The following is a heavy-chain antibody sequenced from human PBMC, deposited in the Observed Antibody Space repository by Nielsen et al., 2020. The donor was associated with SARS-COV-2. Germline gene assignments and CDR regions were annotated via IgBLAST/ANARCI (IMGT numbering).Heavy chain of an antibody. V-gene: IGHV4-31*03. Sequence: SETLSLTCTVSGASISSGGYFWSWIRQHPGKGLGWIGYIYFTGRTSYNPSLKSRVAMSVDTSKNQFSLDLKSVTAADTAVYYCAREASGYDHYKYGMDVWGLGATVTVSS. D-gene: IGHD5-12*01. CDR3: AREASGYDHYKYGMDV. J-gene: IGHJ6*02. CDR1: GASISSGGYF. CDR2: IYFTGRT.